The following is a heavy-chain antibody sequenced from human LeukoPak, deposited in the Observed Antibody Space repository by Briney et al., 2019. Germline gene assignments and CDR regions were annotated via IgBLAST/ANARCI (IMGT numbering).Heavy chain of an antibody. CDR2: IYYSGST. CDR3: ASAEVAGDFDY. D-gene: IGHD2-15*01. Sequence: SETLSLTCTVSGASISSNTYYWGWIRQPPGKGLEWIGSIYYSGSTYYNPSLKSRVTISVDTSKNQFSLKLSSVTAADTAVYYCASAEVAGDFDYWGQGTLVTVSS. J-gene: IGHJ4*02. V-gene: IGHV4-39*07. CDR1: GASISSNTYY.